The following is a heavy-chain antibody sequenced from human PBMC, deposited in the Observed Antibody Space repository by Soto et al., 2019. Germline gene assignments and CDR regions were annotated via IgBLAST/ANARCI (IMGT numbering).Heavy chain of an antibody. Sequence: EVPLVESGGGLVKPGGSLRLSCAASGFTFSSYSMNWVRQAPGKGLEWVSSISSSSSYIYYADSVKGRFTISRDNAKNSLYLQMNSLRAEDTAVYYCASYLVGYSGFGSYYWGEGTLVTVSS. V-gene: IGHV3-21*01. J-gene: IGHJ4*02. CDR2: ISSSSSYI. CDR3: ASYLVGYSGFGSYY. CDR1: GFTFSSYS. D-gene: IGHD5-12*01.